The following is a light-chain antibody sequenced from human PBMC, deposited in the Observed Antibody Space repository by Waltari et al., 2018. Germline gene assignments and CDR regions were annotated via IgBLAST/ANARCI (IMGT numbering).Light chain of an antibody. V-gene: IGKV1-39*01. CDR1: QSISSY. Sequence: DIHTTQFPSSLSASVGDSLPITCRASQSISSYLDWYQQKPGKAPKILICAASSLQSGVPSRFSVSGSGTDFPLTSSSLQPEDFATYDCQQSYSTPVTCDGGTKVEIK. CDR3: QQSYSTPVT. CDR2: AAS. J-gene: IGKJ4*02.